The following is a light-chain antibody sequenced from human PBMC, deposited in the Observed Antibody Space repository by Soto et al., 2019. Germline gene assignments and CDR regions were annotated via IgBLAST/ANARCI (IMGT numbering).Light chain of an antibody. CDR3: SSYTSTATRV. V-gene: IGLV2-14*01. CDR2: EVS. J-gene: IGLJ3*02. Sequence: QSVLTQPASVSGSPGQSITIPCTGTSSDVGSYNYVSWYQQHPGKAPKLMIYEVSNRPSGVSDRFSGSKSGNTASLTISGLQAEDEADYYCSSYTSTATRVFGGGTKLTVL. CDR1: SSDVGSYNY.